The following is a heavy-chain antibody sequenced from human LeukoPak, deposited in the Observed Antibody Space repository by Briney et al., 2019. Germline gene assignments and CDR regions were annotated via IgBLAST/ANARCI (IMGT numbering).Heavy chain of an antibody. J-gene: IGHJ4*02. CDR2: IIPIFGTA. Sequence: GASVKVSCKASRGTFSSYAISWVRQAPGQGLEWMGGIIPIFGTANYAQKCQRRVTITTDESTSTAYMELSSLRSEDTAVYYCARARYYCSGGSCGPYYFDYWGQGTLVTVSS. CDR3: ARARYYCSGGSCGPYYFDY. D-gene: IGHD2-15*01. V-gene: IGHV1-69*05. CDR1: RGTFSSYA.